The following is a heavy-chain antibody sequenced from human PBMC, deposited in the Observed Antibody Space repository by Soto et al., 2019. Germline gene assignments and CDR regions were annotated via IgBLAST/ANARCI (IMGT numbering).Heavy chain of an antibody. CDR3: ARVVVGSRLSLDY. V-gene: IGHV1-69*01. Sequence: QVQLVQSGAEVKKPGSSVTVSCKASGGTFSSYTISWVRQAPGQGLEWMAGISPIFGTPIYAQKFQDRVTITADDSTMTAYMEMNRPTSEDRAVYYCARVVVGSRLSLDYWGQGTLVTIS. CDR2: ISPIFGTP. D-gene: IGHD1-26*01. J-gene: IGHJ4*02. CDR1: GGTFSSYT.